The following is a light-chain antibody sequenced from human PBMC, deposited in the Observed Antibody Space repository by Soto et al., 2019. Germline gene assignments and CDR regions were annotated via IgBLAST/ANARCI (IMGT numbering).Light chain of an antibody. V-gene: IGLV2-8*01. CDR3: SSQAGYSSVV. J-gene: IGLJ2*01. CDR1: SSDIGYYDY. CDR2: EGS. Sequence: QSVLTQPPSASGSPGQSVTISCTGTSSDIGYYDYVSWYQQHPGKAPKVIIYEGSKRPSGVPDRFSGSKSGNMAFLTVSWLQADDEADYYCSSQAGYSSVVFGGGTKLTVL.